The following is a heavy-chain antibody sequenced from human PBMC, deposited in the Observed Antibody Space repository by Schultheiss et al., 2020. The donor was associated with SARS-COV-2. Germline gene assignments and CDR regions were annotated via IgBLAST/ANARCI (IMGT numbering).Heavy chain of an antibody. Sequence: GESLKISCKGSGYSFTSYWIGWVRQMPGKGLEWMGIIYPGDSDTRYSPSFQGQVTISADKSISTAYLQWSSLKASDTAMYYCARTRERAWPRRWFDPWGQGTLVTVSS. CDR1: GYSFTSYW. D-gene: IGHD1-1*01. J-gene: IGHJ5*02. V-gene: IGHV5-51*01. CDR2: IYPGDSDT. CDR3: ARTRERAWPRRWFDP.